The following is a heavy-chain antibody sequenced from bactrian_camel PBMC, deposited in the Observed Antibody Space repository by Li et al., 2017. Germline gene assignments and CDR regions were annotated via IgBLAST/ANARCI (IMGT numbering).Heavy chain of an antibody. Sequence: DVQLVESGGGSVQAGGSLRLSCTASGYTFSTYCMGWFRQIPGKEREGVADIDSRGDTRYGEAVKGRFTISQDNAKNTLYLQMNSLQPEDTAMYYCVADLLAPIPFMATMTLLGQAPPQTLASGAGGPRSPSP. D-gene: IGHD4*01. CDR3: VADLLAPIPFMATMTLLGQAPPQTLAS. CDR2: IDSRGDT. V-gene: IGHV3S42*01. CDR1: GYTFSTYC. J-gene: IGHJ6*01.